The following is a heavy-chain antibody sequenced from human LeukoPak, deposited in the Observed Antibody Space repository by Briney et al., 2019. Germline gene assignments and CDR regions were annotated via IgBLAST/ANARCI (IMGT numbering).Heavy chain of an antibody. D-gene: IGHD6-13*01. Sequence: GGSLRLSCAASGFTVRSNYMSWVRQAPGKGLEWVSVIYSGGSTYYADSVKGRFTISRDNSKNTLYLQMNSLRAEDTAVYYCARGFGYSNNYYFDYWGQGTLVTVSS. J-gene: IGHJ4*02. CDR1: GFTVRSNY. CDR3: ARGFGYSNNYYFDY. V-gene: IGHV3-66*01. CDR2: IYSGGST.